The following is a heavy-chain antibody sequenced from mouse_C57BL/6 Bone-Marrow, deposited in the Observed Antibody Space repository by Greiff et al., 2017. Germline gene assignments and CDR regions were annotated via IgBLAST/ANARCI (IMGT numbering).Heavy chain of an antibody. J-gene: IGHJ2*01. V-gene: IGHV1-42*01. D-gene: IGHD2-13*01. Sequence: EVKLVESGPELVKPGASVKISCKASGYSFTGYYMNWVKQSPEKSLEWIGELNPSTGGTTYNQKFKAKATLTVDKSSSTAYMQLKSLTSEDSAVYYCAREADGDYGYWGQGTTLTVSS. CDR2: LNPSTGGT. CDR1: GYSFTGYY. CDR3: AREADGDYGY.